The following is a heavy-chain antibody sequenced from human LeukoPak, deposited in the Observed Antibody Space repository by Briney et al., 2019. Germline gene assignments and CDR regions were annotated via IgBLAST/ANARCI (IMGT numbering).Heavy chain of an antibody. CDR2: LSSSGHTT. CDR3: ARPVQYCSDGSCYSVFSPLDY. CDR1: GFTFSDYY. V-gene: IGHV3-11*04. J-gene: IGHJ4*02. Sequence: GGSLRLSCAASGFTFSDYYMSWIRQAPGKGLEWVSYLSSSGHTTYYVDSVKGRFTISRDNAKNSLYLQLNSLRVEDTAVYYCARPVQYCSDGSCYSVFSPLDYWGQGALVTVSA. D-gene: IGHD2-15*01.